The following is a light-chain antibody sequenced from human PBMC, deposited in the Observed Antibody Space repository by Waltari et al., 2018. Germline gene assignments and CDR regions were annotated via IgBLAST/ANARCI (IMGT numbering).Light chain of an antibody. CDR2: KAS. J-gene: IGKJ2*03. CDR1: ENVNKN. Sequence: DIQMTQSPSSLSASVGDRVSITCRASENVNKNLNWYQQKPGKAPKLLIYKASTLQSGVPSRFSGSGAGTDYTFSISSLQSEDVATYYCQHNYGTPYSFGQGTKVEIK. CDR3: QHNYGTPYS. V-gene: IGKV1-39*01.